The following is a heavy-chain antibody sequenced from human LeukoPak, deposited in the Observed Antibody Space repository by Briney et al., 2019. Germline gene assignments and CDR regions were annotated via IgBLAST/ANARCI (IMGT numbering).Heavy chain of an antibody. CDR3: AKPRIAAAGTYYDY. J-gene: IGHJ4*02. D-gene: IGHD6-13*01. CDR1: GFTFSSYG. Sequence: GGSLRLSCAASGFTFSSYGMSWVRQAPGKGLEWVSDISGSGISTYYADSVKGRFTISRDNSKNTLYLQMNSLRAEDTAVYYCAKPRIAAAGTYYDYWGQGTLVTVSS. V-gene: IGHV3-23*01. CDR2: ISGSGIST.